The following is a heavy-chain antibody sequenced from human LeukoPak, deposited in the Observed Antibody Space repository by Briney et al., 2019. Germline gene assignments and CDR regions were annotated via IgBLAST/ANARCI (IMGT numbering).Heavy chain of an antibody. CDR1: GFTFTSSA. CDR2: IVVGSGNT. CDR3: AALYDYGDYRDY. Sequence: AASVKVSCKASGFTFTSSAMQWVRQARGQRLEWIGWIVVGSGNTNYAQKFQERVTITRDMSTSTAYMELSSLRSEDTAVYYCAALYDYGDYRDYWGQGTLVTVSS. D-gene: IGHD4-17*01. J-gene: IGHJ4*02. V-gene: IGHV1-58*02.